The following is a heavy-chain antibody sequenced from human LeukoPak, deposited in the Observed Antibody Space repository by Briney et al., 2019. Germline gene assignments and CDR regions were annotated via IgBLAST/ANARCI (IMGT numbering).Heavy chain of an antibody. D-gene: IGHD5-12*01. V-gene: IGHV3-48*04. CDR1: GFTFSSYS. Sequence: GGSLRLSCAASGFTFSSYSMNWVRQAPGQGLEWVSYISGSGRTMSYADSVKGRFTTSRDNAKNSLYLQMNSLRVEDTAVYHCARGGLYGYDVFDYWGQGTLVTVSS. CDR2: ISGSGRTM. J-gene: IGHJ4*02. CDR3: ARGGLYGYDVFDY.